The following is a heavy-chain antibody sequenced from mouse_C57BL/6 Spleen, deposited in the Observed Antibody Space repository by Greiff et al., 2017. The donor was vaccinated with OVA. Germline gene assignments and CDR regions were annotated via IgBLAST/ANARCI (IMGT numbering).Heavy chain of an antibody. V-gene: IGHV1-52*01. CDR3: ARDYYGSSYAMDY. Sequence: VQLQQSGPELVKPGASVKISCKASGYTFTSYWMHWVKQRPIQGLEWIGNIDPSDSETHYNQKFKDKATLTVDKSSSTAYMQLSSLTSEDSAVYYCARDYYGSSYAMDYWGQGTSVTVSS. CDR1: GYTFTSYW. D-gene: IGHD1-1*01. J-gene: IGHJ4*01. CDR2: IDPSDSET.